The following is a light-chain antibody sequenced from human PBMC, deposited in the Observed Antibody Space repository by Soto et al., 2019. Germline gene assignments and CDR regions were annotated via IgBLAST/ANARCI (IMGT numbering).Light chain of an antibody. Sequence: DIQMTQSPSTLSASVGERVTITCRASQSIGDWLAWYQQKPGKAPKVLIYDASSLQSGVPSRFSGSGSGTEFTLTIGSLQPDDFATYYCLQYNAFPQTFGQGTKVDI. CDR1: QSIGDW. J-gene: IGKJ1*01. CDR2: DAS. V-gene: IGKV1-5*01. CDR3: LQYNAFPQT.